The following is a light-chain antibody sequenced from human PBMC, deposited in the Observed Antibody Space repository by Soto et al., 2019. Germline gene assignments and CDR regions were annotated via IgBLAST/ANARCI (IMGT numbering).Light chain of an antibody. J-gene: IGLJ2*01. CDR3: AAWDDSLNGVF. V-gene: IGLV1-44*01. Sequence: QSVLTQPPSASGTPGQRVTISCSGSTSNIGSNPVNWYQQLPRTAPKLLIYSNNQRPSGVPDRFSGSKSGTSASLAISGLQSDDEADYYCAAWDDSLNGVFFGGGTKVTVL. CDR1: TSNIGSNP. CDR2: SNN.